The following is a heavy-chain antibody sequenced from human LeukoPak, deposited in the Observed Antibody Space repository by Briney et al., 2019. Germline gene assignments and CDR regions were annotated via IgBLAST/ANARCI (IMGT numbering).Heavy chain of an antibody. CDR3: ARVGSSRGWFDP. V-gene: IGHV3-11*01. CDR1: GFTFSDYY. Sequence: RGSLRLSCAASGFTFSDYYMSWIRQAPGKGLEWVSYISSSGTTTYYADSVKGRFTISRANAKTSVYLQMEGLRADDTAVYYCARVGSSRGWFDPWGHGTLVTVSS. D-gene: IGHD3-10*01. J-gene: IGHJ5*02. CDR2: ISSSGTTT.